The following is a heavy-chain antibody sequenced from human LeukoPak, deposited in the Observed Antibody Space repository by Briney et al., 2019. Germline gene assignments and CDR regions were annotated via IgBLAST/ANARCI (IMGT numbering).Heavy chain of an antibody. D-gene: IGHD6-13*01. V-gene: IGHV4-34*01. CDR2: INHSGST. CDR3: AREAGGIAAAGKAYNWFDP. Sequence: TSETLSLTCAVYGGSFSGYYWSWIRQPPGKGLEWIGEINHSGSTNYNPSLKSRVTISVDTSKNQFSLKLSSVTAADTAVYYCAREAGGIAAAGKAYNWFDPWGQGTLVTVSS. J-gene: IGHJ5*02. CDR1: GGSFSGYY.